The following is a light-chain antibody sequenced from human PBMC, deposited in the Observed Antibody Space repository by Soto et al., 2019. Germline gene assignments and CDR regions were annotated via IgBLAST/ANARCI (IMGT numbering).Light chain of an antibody. CDR1: QSVSSS. J-gene: IGKJ2*01. CDR2: DAS. V-gene: IGKV3-11*01. Sequence: EIVLTQSPATLSLSPGERATLPCRASQSVSSSLAWFQHKPGQAPRLLIYDASNRATGIPARFSGRGSGTEFTLTISSLEPEDSAVYFCQQRSNWPRTFGQGTKLEI. CDR3: QQRSNWPRT.